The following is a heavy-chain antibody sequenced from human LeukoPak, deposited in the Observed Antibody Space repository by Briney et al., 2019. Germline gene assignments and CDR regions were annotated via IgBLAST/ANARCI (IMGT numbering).Heavy chain of an antibody. V-gene: IGHV4-39*07. CDR2: INHSGST. Sequence: SETLSLTCTVSGGSISSSSYYWGWIRQPPGKGLEWIGEINHSGSTNYNPSLKSRVTISVDTSKNQFSLKLSSVTAADTAVYYCARGQYYYGSGSPYYYYYGMDVWGQGTTVTVSS. CDR3: ARGQYYYGSGSPYYYYYGMDV. CDR1: GGSISSSSYY. D-gene: IGHD3-10*01. J-gene: IGHJ6*02.